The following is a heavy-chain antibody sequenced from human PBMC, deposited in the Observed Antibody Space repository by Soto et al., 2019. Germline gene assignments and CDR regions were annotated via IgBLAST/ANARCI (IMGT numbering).Heavy chain of an antibody. CDR2: INQNGST. CDR3: ARSQGLLRRYFHP. V-gene: IGHV4-34*01. J-gene: IGHJ1*01. D-gene: IGHD3-10*01. Sequence: QVQLQQWGAGLLKPSETLSLTCAVFGGSFSGYYWTWIRQPPGKGLEWIGEINQNGSTNYNPSLKSRVXXSXDXXKNRFSLQLSSVTAADTAVYYCARSQGLLRRYFHPWGQGTLVTVSS. CDR1: GGSFSGYY.